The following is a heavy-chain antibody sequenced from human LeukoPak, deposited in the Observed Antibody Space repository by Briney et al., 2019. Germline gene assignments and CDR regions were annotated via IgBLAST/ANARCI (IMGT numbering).Heavy chain of an antibody. CDR2: ISYDGSDK. CDR3: AREAGEDFDI. Sequence: GGSLRLSCAASGWTFSYYGMHWIRQAPGKGLEWVTFISYDGSDKYYADSVNGRFTISSNTDKNLLYLHVNSPTAEDTAVYYGAREAGEDFDIWGQGTMVTVSS. V-gene: IGHV3-30*02. J-gene: IGHJ3*02. CDR1: GWTFSYYG. D-gene: IGHD7-27*01.